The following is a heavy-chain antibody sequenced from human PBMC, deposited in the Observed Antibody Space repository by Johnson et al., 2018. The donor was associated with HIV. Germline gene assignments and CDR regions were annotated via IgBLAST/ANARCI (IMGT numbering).Heavy chain of an antibody. Sequence: QLVESGGGLVQPGRSLRLSCAASGFTFDDYAMHWVRQAPGKGLAWVSGISWNSGSIGYADSVKGRFTISRDNSKNTLYLQMNSLRAEDTAVYYCARSGYGSGSTHDAFDIWGQGTMVTVSS. CDR2: ISWNSGSI. CDR1: GFTFDDYA. V-gene: IGHV3-9*01. J-gene: IGHJ3*02. CDR3: ARSGYGSGSTHDAFDI. D-gene: IGHD3-10*01.